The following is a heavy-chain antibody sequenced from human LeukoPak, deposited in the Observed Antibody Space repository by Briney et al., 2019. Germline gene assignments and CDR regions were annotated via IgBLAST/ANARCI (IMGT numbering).Heavy chain of an antibody. CDR2: ISSSSSYI. D-gene: IGHD3-10*01. J-gene: IGHJ6*02. CDR1: GFTFSSYS. V-gene: IGHV3-21*01. Sequence: GGSLRLSCAASGFTFSSYSMNWVRQAPGKGLEWVSSISSSSSYIYYADSVKGRFTISRDNAKNSLYLQMNSLRAEGTAVYYCAGGFGSGSYYRLYYYYGMDVWGQGTTVTVSS. CDR3: AGGFGSGSYYRLYYYYGMDV.